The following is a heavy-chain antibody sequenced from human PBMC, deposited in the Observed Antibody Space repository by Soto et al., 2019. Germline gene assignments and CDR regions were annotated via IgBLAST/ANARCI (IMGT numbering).Heavy chain of an antibody. Sequence: QVQLVQSGAAVKKPGSSVKVSCKVSGGTFSSYAISWVRQAPGQGLEWMGVIIPLYGAAKYAQKFQGRVTITADGSASTVYMEQSSLRSDDTAVYYCGSGTNDYGANIEYWGQGTLVTVSS. J-gene: IGHJ4*02. CDR3: GSGTNDYGANIEY. D-gene: IGHD4-17*01. V-gene: IGHV1-69*01. CDR2: IIPLYGAA. CDR1: GGTFSSYA.